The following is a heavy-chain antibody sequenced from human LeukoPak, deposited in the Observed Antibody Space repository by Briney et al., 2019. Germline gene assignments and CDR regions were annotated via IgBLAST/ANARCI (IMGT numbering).Heavy chain of an antibody. CDR2: ISSSSSYI. CDR1: GFTFSSYS. D-gene: IGHD6-13*01. V-gene: IGHV3-21*01. J-gene: IGHJ4*02. CDR3: ARGIAAAGPDY. Sequence: GGSLRLSCAASGFTFSSYSMNWVRQAPGKGLEWVSSISSSSSYIYYADSVKGRFTISRDNAKNSLYLQMNSLRAEDTAVYYCARGIAAAGPDYWGQGTLVTVSS.